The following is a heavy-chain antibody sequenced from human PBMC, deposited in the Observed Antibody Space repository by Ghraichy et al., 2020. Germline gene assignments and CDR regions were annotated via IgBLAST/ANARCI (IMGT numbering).Heavy chain of an antibody. Sequence: LSLTCAASGFTFSSYAMSWVRQAPGKGLEWVSAISGSGGSTYYADSVKGRFTISRDNSKNTLYLQMNSLRAEDTAVYYCAKDFRYRGVPAAIKPEDYWGQGTLVTVSS. J-gene: IGHJ4*02. CDR2: ISGSGGST. CDR3: AKDFRYRGVPAAIKPEDY. D-gene: IGHD2-2*02. CDR1: GFTFSSYA. V-gene: IGHV3-23*01.